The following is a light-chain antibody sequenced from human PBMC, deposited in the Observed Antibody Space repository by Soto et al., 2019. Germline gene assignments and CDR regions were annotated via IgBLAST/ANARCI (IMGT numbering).Light chain of an antibody. CDR2: DAS. CDR3: QQRSKRLS. Sequence: EIALTQYPSTLATATPDRATLAFRASQSVSSYLAWYKQKPGQAPRLLIYDASNRATGIPARFSGSGSGTDFTLTISSLETEDIAVYYCQQRSKRLSLGGGTKVDIK. V-gene: IGKV3-11*01. J-gene: IGKJ4*01. CDR1: QSVSSY.